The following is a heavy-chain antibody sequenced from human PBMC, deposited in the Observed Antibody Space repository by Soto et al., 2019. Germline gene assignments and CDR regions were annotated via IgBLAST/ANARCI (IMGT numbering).Heavy chain of an antibody. V-gene: IGHV5-51*01. CDR3: ARQSPTPGYYYFSYGMDV. D-gene: IGHD4-17*01. CDR2: IYPGDSDT. J-gene: IGHJ6*02. Sequence: AGESLKISCKASGYIFTLYWIGWVRQMPGKGLERMGIIYPGDSDTRYSPSFQGQVTISADKSISTASLQWSSLKASDTAVYYCARQSPTPGYYYFSYGMDVWGQGTTVTVSS. CDR1: GYIFTLYW.